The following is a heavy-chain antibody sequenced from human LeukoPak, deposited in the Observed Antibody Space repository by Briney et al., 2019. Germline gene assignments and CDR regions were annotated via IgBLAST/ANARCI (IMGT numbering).Heavy chain of an antibody. CDR3: ARGYCSGGSCYSGNWFDP. CDR1: GYSFTSYW. CDR2: IYPGDSDT. D-gene: IGHD2-15*01. Sequence: GESLKISCKGSGYSFTSYWIGWVRQMPGKGLEWMGIIYPGDSDTRYSPSFQGQVTISADTSISTAYLQWSSLKASDTAMYYCARGYCSGGSCYSGNWFDPWGQGTLVTVSS. V-gene: IGHV5-51*01. J-gene: IGHJ5*02.